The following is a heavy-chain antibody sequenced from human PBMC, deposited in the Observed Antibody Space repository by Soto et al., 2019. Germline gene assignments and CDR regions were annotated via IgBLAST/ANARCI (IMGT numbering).Heavy chain of an antibody. J-gene: IGHJ4*02. V-gene: IGHV2-5*02. Sequence: QITLKESGPTLVKPTQTLTLTCTFSGFSLRNSGVGVGWIRQPPGKALEWLALIYWDDDKRYSPSLKSRLTPTKDTAQIPVVLTITNMHPVDTATYFMAHRTTGVFSSAYWGQGTLGTFSS. CDR2: IYWDDDK. CDR3: AHRTTGVFSSAY. D-gene: IGHD3-10*01. CDR1: GFSLRNSGVG.